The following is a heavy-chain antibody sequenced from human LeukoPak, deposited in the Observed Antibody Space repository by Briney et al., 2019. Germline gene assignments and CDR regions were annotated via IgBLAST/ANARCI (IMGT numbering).Heavy chain of an antibody. CDR3: AKGIAVAVNFDY. CDR1: GFTFSSYG. CDR2: IRYDGSNK. V-gene: IGHV3-30*02. Sequence: GGSLRLSCAASGFTFSSYGMHWVRQAPGKGLEWVAFIRYDGSNKYYADSVKGRFTISRDNSKNTLYLQMNSLRAEDTAVYYCAKGIAVAVNFDYWGQGTLVTVSS. J-gene: IGHJ4*02. D-gene: IGHD6-19*01.